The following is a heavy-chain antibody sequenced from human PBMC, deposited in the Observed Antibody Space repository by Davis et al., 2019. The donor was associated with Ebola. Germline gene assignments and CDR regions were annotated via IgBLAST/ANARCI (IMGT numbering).Heavy chain of an antibody. D-gene: IGHD3-10*02. J-gene: IGHJ4*02. CDR3: ACSLASSTLGYYLDS. CDR2: INHSGST. V-gene: IGHV4-34*01. Sequence: PSETLSLTCAVYGGSFSGYYWSWIRQPPGKGLEWIGEINHSGSTNYNPSLKSRVTISVDTSENQFSLKLSSVTAADTAVYYCACSLASSTLGYYLDSWGQGTLVTVSS. CDR1: GGSFSGYY.